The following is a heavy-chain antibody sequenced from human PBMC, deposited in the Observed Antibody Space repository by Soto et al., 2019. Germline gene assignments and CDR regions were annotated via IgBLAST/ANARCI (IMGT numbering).Heavy chain of an antibody. CDR1: GFTFSSYG. V-gene: IGHV3-33*01. CDR2: IWYDGSNK. J-gene: IGHJ4*02. CDR3: AREGRTSY. Sequence: QVQLVESGGGVVQPGRSLRLSCAASGFTFSSYGMHWVRQAPGKGREWVAVIWYDGSNKYYADSVKGRFTISRDNSNNTPNLQMNGLRAEDRAVYYCAREGRTSYWGQGTLVTVSS.